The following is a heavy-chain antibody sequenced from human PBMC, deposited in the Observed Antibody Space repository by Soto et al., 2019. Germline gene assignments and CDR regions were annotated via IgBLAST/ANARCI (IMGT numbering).Heavy chain of an antibody. Sequence: SETLSLTCSVSDDSISSSTYYWGWIRQPPGKGLEWLGYIFYTGSTYKNPSLKSRVTISADSSKNQFSVNLTSVAATDTAVYYCARRPSSGYAYYFDYWGQGILVTDSS. D-gene: IGHD3-22*01. CDR3: ARRPSSGYAYYFDY. J-gene: IGHJ4*02. V-gene: IGHV4-39*01. CDR1: DDSISSSTYY. CDR2: IFYTGST.